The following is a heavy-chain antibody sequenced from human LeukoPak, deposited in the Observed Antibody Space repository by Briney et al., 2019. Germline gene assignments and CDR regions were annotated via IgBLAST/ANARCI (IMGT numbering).Heavy chain of an antibody. J-gene: IGHJ4*02. CDR1: GASISSSRSY. Sequence: PSETLSLTCTVSGASISSSRSYGAWIRQPPGKGLEWIASVSFGGDTYYNPSLKSRVTISVDTSKNMFSLRLTSVTAADTAVYYCARGGHDYGDYWGQGTLVTVSS. V-gene: IGHV4-39*07. CDR2: VSFGGDT. CDR3: ARGGHDYGDY.